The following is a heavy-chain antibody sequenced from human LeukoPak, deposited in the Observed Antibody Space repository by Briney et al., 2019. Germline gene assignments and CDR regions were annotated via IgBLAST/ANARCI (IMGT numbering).Heavy chain of an antibody. Sequence: SETLSLTCTVSGGSISSYYWSWIWQPAGKGLEWIGRIYTSGSTNYNPSLKSRVTMSVDTSKNQFSLKLSSVIAADTAVYYCARDLNYDILTGYHYYFDYWGQGTLVTVSS. D-gene: IGHD3-9*01. V-gene: IGHV4-4*07. J-gene: IGHJ4*02. CDR3: ARDLNYDILTGYHYYFDY. CDR2: IYTSGST. CDR1: GGSISSYY.